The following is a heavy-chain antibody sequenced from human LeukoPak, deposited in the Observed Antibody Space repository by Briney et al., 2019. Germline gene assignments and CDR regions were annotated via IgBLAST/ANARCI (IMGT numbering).Heavy chain of an antibody. CDR1: GFTFSGSA. D-gene: IGHD2-15*01. CDR2: IRSKANSYAT. Sequence: PGGSLRLSCAAAGFTFSGSAMDWVRQASGKWREWVGRIRSKANSYATAYAASVKGRFTISRDDSKNTAYLQMNSLKTEDTAVYYCTRPGLVGYWGQGTLVTVSS. V-gene: IGHV3-73*01. CDR3: TRPGLVGY. J-gene: IGHJ4*02.